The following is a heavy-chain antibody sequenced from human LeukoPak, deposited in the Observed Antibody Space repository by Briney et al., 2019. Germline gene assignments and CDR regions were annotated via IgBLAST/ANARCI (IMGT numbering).Heavy chain of an antibody. CDR1: GGSIRGYY. CDR2: IYSSGST. Sequence: SETLSLTCNVSGGSIRGYYWSWIRQPPGKGLEWIGYIYSSGSTNYNPSLKSRVTMSVDTSKNQFSLKVNSVTAADTAVYYCARDWGSGLSDPWGQGTLATVSS. J-gene: IGHJ5*02. D-gene: IGHD6-19*01. CDR3: ARDWGSGLSDP. V-gene: IGHV4-4*08.